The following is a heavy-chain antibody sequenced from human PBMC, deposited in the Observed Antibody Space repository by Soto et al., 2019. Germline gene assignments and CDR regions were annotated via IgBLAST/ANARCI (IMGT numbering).Heavy chain of an antibody. V-gene: IGHV4-4*07. D-gene: IGHD1-26*01. CDR1: GGSISSYY. CDR3: AREVGATTRDYNNWFDP. J-gene: IGHJ5*02. CDR2: IYTSGST. Sequence: ETLSLTCTVSGGSISSYYWSWIRQPAGKGLEWIGRIYTSGSTNYNPSLKSRVTMSVDTSKNQFSLKLSSVTAADTAVYYCAREVGATTRDYNNWFDPWGQGTLVTVSS.